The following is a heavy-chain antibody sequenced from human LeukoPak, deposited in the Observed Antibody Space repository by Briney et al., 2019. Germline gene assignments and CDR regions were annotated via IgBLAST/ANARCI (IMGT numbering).Heavy chain of an antibody. Sequence: GGSLRPSCAASGFTFSSYGMHWVRQAPGKGLEWVAVIWYDGSNKYYADSVKGRFTISRDNSKNTLYLQMNSLRAEDTAVYYCASQAAGSGSYYYHFDYWGQGTLVTVSS. V-gene: IGHV3-33*01. CDR1: GFTFSSYG. J-gene: IGHJ4*02. CDR2: IWYDGSNK. D-gene: IGHD1-26*01. CDR3: ASQAAGSGSYYYHFDY.